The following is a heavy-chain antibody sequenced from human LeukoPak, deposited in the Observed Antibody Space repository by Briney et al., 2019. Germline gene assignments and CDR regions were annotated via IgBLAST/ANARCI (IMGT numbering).Heavy chain of an antibody. Sequence: PGGSLRLSCAASGFTFSSYSMSWVRQDPGKGMEWVSSISSSSRYIYYADSVKSRFTISRDNAKNSLYLQMNSLRAEDTAVYYCSRDQRYSYGYFYWGQGTLVTVSS. CDR3: SRDQRYSYGYFY. D-gene: IGHD5-18*01. CDR1: GFTFSSYS. V-gene: IGHV3-21*01. CDR2: ISSSSRYI. J-gene: IGHJ4*02.